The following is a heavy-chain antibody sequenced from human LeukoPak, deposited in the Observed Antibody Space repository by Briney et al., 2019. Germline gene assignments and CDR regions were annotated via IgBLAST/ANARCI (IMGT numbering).Heavy chain of an antibody. V-gene: IGHV3-23*01. D-gene: IGHD3-22*01. CDR3: AKDNDSSGYYYDYFDY. CDR2: ISGSGGST. J-gene: IGHJ4*02. CDR1: GFTFSSYA. Sequence: GGSLRLSCAASGFTFSSYAMSCVRQAPGKGLEWVSAISGSGGSTHYADSVKGRFTISRDNSKNTLYLQMNSLRAEDTAVYCCAKDNDSSGYYYDYFDYWGQGTLVTVSS.